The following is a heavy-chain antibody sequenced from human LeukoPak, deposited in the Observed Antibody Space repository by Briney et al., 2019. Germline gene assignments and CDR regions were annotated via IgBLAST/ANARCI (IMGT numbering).Heavy chain of an antibody. V-gene: IGHV4-34*01. Sequence: SETLSLTCAVSGGTFRGFFWSWIGQPPGKGPAWIGEIDHSGSTNYDPSLESRVKLSVDTSKNQVSLTLNSVTAADTPVYYCARGLRFHIGSGNWFDLWGQGTLVTVSS. CDR3: ARGLRFHIGSGNWFDL. J-gene: IGHJ5*02. D-gene: IGHD3-10*01. CDR2: IDHSGST. CDR1: GGTFRGFF.